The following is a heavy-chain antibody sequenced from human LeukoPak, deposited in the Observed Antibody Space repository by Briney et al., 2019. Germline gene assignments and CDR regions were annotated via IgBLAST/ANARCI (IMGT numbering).Heavy chain of an antibody. CDR3: AREAIAVAGDKRGSGGYYFDY. D-gene: IGHD6-19*01. CDR1: GGTFSSYA. CDR2: IIPIFGIA. V-gene: IGHV1-69*04. J-gene: IGHJ4*02. Sequence: SAKVSCKASGGTFSSYAISWVRQAPGQGLEWMGRIIPIFGIANYAQKFQGRVTITADKSTSTAYMELSSLRSEDTAVYYCAREAIAVAGDKRGSGGYYFDYWGQGTLVTVSS.